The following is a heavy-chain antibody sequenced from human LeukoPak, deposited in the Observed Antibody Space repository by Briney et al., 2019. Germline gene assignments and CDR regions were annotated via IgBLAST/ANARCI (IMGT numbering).Heavy chain of an antibody. CDR1: GGSISSYY. D-gene: IGHD2-15*01. Sequence: SETLSLTCTVSGGSISSYYWSWIRQPPGKGLEWIGYIYYSGSTNYNPSLKSRVTISVDTSKNQFSLKPSSVTAADTAVYYCARKTSVVAAQNWFDPWGQGTLVTVSS. CDR2: IYYSGST. CDR3: ARKTSVVAAQNWFDP. J-gene: IGHJ5*02. V-gene: IGHV4-59*01.